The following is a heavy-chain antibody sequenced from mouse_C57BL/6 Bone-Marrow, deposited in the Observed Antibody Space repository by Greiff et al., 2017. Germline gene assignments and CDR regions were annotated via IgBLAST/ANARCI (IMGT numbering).Heavy chain of an antibody. CDR3: AITTVVPYWYDDV. CDR2: IDPSDSET. V-gene: IGHV1-52*01. J-gene: IGHJ1*03. CDR1: GYTFTSYW. D-gene: IGHD1-1*01. Sequence: VQLQQPGAELVRPGSSVKLSCKASGYTFTSYWMHWVKQRPIQGLEWIGNIDPSDSETHYNQKFKDKDTLTVDKSSSTAYMQLSSLTSEDSAVYYCAITTVVPYWYDDVWGTGTTVTVSS.